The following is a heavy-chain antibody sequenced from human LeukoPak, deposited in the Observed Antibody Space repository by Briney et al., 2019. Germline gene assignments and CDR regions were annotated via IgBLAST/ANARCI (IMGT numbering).Heavy chain of an antibody. CDR2: ISGSGGST. Sequence: GWSLRLSCAASGFIFSSYAMSWVRQAPGKGLEWVSAISGSGGSTYYADSVKGRFTISRDNSKNTLYLQMNSLRAEDTAVYYCAKDTGDCSGGSCSYYFDYWGQGTLVTVSS. CDR1: GFIFSSYA. J-gene: IGHJ4*02. D-gene: IGHD2-15*01. V-gene: IGHV3-23*01. CDR3: AKDTGDCSGGSCSYYFDY.